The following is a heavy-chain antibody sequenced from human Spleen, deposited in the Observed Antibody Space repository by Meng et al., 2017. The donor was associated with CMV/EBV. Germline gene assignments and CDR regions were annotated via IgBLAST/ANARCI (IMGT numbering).Heavy chain of an antibody. CDR1: GYSFTSYW. D-gene: IGHD6-19*01. V-gene: IGHV5-51*01. CDR2: IYPGDSDT. J-gene: IGHJ4*02. CDR3: ARRYSSAWPAFDY. Sequence: GESLKISCKGSGYSFTSYWIGWVRQMPGKGLEWMGIIYPGDSDTRYSPSFQGQVTISADKSISTAYLQGSSLKASDTAMYYCARRYSSAWPAFDYWGQGTLVTVSS.